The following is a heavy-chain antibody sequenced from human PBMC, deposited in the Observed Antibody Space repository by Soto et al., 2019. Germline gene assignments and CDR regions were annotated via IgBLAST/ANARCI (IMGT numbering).Heavy chain of an antibody. J-gene: IGHJ5*02. CDR3: ARERYIAVAPLEFDP. D-gene: IGHD6-19*01. CDR2: IKQDGSEK. CDR1: GFTFSSYW. V-gene: IGHV3-7*01. Sequence: GGSLRLSCVASGFTFSSYWMSWVRQAPGKGLEWVANIKQDGSEKYYVDSVKGRFTISRDNAKNSLYLQMNSLRAEDTAVYYCARERYIAVAPLEFDPWGQGTLVTVSS.